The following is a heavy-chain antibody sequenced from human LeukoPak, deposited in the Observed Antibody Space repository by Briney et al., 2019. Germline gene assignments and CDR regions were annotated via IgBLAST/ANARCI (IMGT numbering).Heavy chain of an antibody. CDR3: ARGGSRLPAAIGGRFDP. D-gene: IGHD2-2*01. Sequence: GGSLRLSCAASGFTFISYGMSWVRQAPGKGLEWVSAISGSGGSTYYADSVKGRFTISRDNSKNSLYLQMNSLRAEDTAVYYCARGGSRLPAAIGGRFDPWGQGTLVTVSS. J-gene: IGHJ5*02. CDR1: GFTFISYG. CDR2: ISGSGGST. V-gene: IGHV3-23*01.